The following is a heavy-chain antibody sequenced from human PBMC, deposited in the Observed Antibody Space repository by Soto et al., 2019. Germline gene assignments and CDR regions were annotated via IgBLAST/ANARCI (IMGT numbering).Heavy chain of an antibody. CDR1: GFTFSSYG. Sequence: LRLSCAASGFTFSSYGMHWVRQAPGKGLEWVAVISYDGSNKYYADSVKGRFTISRDNSKNTLYLQMNSLRAEDTAVYYCAKPAQWLLRSSLDYWGQGTLVTVSS. V-gene: IGHV3-30*18. CDR2: ISYDGSNK. D-gene: IGHD3-22*01. CDR3: AKPAQWLLRSSLDY. J-gene: IGHJ4*02.